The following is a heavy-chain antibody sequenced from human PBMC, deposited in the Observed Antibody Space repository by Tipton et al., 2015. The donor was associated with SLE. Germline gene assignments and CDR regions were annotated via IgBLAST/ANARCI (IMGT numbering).Heavy chain of an antibody. D-gene: IGHD3-9*01. V-gene: IGHV4-61*05. J-gene: IGHJ3*02. Sequence: TLSLTCTVSGGSIRGSSYYWGWIRQPPGKGLEWIGYIYYSGSTNYNPSLKSRVTISVDTSKNQFSLKLSSVTAADTAVYYCAKKDNDILTGYRPGDAFDIWGQETMVTVSS. CDR2: IYYSGST. CDR3: AKKDNDILTGYRPGDAFDI. CDR1: GGSIRGSSYY.